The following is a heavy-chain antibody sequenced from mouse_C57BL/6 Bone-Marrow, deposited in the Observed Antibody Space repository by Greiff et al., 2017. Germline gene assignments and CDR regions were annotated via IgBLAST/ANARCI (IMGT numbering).Heavy chain of an antibody. CDR2: ISNGGGST. J-gene: IGHJ1*03. CDR1: GFTFSDYY. V-gene: IGHV5-12*01. CDR3: ARQVLYYGSSYGYFDV. D-gene: IGHD1-1*01. Sequence: EVKLMESGGGLVQPGGSLKLSCAASGFTFSDYYMYWVRQTPEKRLEWVAYISNGGGSTYYPDTVKGRFTISRDKAKNTLYLQMSRLKSADTALYYCARQVLYYGSSYGYFDVWGTGTTVTVSS.